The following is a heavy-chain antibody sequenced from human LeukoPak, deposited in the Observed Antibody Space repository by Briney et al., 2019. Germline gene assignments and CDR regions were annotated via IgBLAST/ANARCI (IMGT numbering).Heavy chain of an antibody. CDR2: ISSSSSYI. D-gene: IGHD5-12*01. J-gene: IGHJ3*02. V-gene: IGHV3-21*01. Sequence: GGSLRLSCVASEFTFSSYNMNWVRQAPGKGLEWVSSISSSSSYIYYADSVKGRFTISRDNAKNSLYLQMNSLRAEDTAVYYCARLGYSGWRAFDIWGQGTMVTVSS. CDR3: ARLGYSGWRAFDI. CDR1: EFTFSSYN.